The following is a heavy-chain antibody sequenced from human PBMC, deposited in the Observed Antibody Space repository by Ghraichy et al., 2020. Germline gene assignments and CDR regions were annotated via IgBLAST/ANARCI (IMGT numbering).Heavy chain of an antibody. V-gene: IGHV3-74*01. J-gene: IGHJ4*02. CDR2: IDTDGTSA. CDR1: GFTFSSYW. CDR3: ARDPRAHCSGGSCYYLDY. D-gene: IGHD2-15*01. Sequence: GESLNISCAASGFTFSSYWMHWVRQDPGKGLVWVSRIDTDGTSAAYADSVEGRFTISRDNAKNTLYLQMNSLRADDMAVYYCARDPRAHCSGGSCYYLDYWGQGTLVTVSA.